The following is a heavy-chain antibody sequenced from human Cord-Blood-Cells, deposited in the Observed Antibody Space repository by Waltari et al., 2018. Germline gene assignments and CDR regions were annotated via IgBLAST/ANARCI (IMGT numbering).Heavy chain of an antibody. CDR1: GFTFSNAW. D-gene: IGHD4-4*01. V-gene: IGHV3-15*01. CDR2: IKSKTDGGTT. Sequence: EVQLVESGGGLVKPGGSLRLSCAASGFTFSNAWTSWVRQAPGKGLEWVGRIKSKTDGGTTDYAAPLKGRFTISRDDSKNTLYLQMNSLKTEDTAVYYCTTASTVTTFRFDPWGQGTLVTVSS. CDR3: TTASTVTTFRFDP. J-gene: IGHJ5*02.